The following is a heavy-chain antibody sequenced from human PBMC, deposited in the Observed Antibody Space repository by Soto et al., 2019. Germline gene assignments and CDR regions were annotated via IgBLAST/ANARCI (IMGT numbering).Heavy chain of an antibody. V-gene: IGHV1-46*01. CDR3: ARGCSGGSGYYASDV. Sequence: ASVKVSCKGSGYTFTNFYIHWVRQAPGQGLEWMGIMNPSGGSADHAQKFQGRISMTMDTSTSTVYMDLSSLRSEDTAIYYCARGCSGGSGYYASDVWGQGTTVTVSS. D-gene: IGHD2-15*01. CDR2: MNPSGGSA. CDR1: GYTFTNFY. J-gene: IGHJ6*02.